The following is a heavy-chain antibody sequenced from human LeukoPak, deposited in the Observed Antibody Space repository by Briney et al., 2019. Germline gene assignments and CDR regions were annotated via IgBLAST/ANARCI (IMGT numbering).Heavy chain of an antibody. J-gene: IGHJ4*02. D-gene: IGHD3-22*01. CDR2: INPSGGST. V-gene: IGHV1-46*01. CDR3: ARGTYYYDSSGFYGGGY. Sequence: ASVKVSCEASGYTFTSYYMHWVRQAPGQGLEWMGKINPSGGSTSYAQKFQGRVTMTRDTSTSTVYMELSSLRSEDTAVYYCARGTYYYDSSGFYGGGYWGQGTLVTVSS. CDR1: GYTFTSYY.